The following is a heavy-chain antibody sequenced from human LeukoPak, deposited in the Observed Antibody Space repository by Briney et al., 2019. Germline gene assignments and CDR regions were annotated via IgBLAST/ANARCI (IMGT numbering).Heavy chain of an antibody. CDR2: IYYSGST. V-gene: IGHV4-30-4*01. CDR1: GGSISSGDYY. Sequence: SETLSLTCAVSGGSISSGDYYWSWIRQPPGKGLEWIGYIYYSGSTYYNPSLKSRVTISVDTSKNQFSLKLSSVTAADTAVYYCASGSKDTYYDFWSGQRSTANWFDPWGQGTLVTVSS. J-gene: IGHJ5*02. CDR3: ASGSKDTYYDFWSGQRSTANWFDP. D-gene: IGHD3-3*01.